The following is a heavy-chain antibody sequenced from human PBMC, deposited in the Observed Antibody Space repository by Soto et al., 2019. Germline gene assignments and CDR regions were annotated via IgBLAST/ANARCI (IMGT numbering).Heavy chain of an antibody. Sequence: SVKVSCKAPGVTFSSYTISWVRQAPGQGLEWMGRIIPILGIANYAQKFQGRVTITADESTSTAYMELSSLRSEDTAVYYCARHPGGRGYYYGMDVWGQGTTVTVSS. J-gene: IGHJ6*02. CDR2: IIPILGIA. V-gene: IGHV1-69*02. D-gene: IGHD2-15*01. CDR1: GVTFSSYT. CDR3: ARHPGGRGYYYGMDV.